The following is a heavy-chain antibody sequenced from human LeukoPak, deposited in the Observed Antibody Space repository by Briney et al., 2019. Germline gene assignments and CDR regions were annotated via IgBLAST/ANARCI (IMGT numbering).Heavy chain of an antibody. CDR3: ARDRSMSFDL. D-gene: IGHD6-6*01. CDR1: GGSISSYY. J-gene: IGHJ2*01. CDR2: IYYSGST. Sequence: KPSETLSLTCTVSGGSISSYYWSWIRQPPGKGLEWIGYIYYSGSTNYNPSLKSRVTISVDTSKNQFSLKLSSVTAADTAVYYCARDRSMSFDLWGRGTLVTVSS. V-gene: IGHV4-59*01.